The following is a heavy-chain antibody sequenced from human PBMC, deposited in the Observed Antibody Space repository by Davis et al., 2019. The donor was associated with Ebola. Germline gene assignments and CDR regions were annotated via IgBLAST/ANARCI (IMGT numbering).Heavy chain of an antibody. CDR3: ASDPHGLDV. Sequence: PGGSLRLSCAASGFTFSNFDMHWVRQGKGKSLEWVSGIGTAGDTYYLDSVKGRFTISRENAKNSLHLQMNSLRAGDTAVYYCASDPHGLDVWGQGTTVTVSS. J-gene: IGHJ6*02. CDR2: IGTAGDT. V-gene: IGHV3-13*01. CDR1: GFTFSNFD.